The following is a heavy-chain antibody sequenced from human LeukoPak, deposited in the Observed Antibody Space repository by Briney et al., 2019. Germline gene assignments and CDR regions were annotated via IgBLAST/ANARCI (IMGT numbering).Heavy chain of an antibody. CDR1: GGSISGHY. CDR2: IYYSGST. Sequence: SETLSLTCTVSGGSISGHYWSWIRQPPGKGLEWIGFIYYSGSTNYNPSLKSRVTISEDTSNNQFSLKLTSVTAADTAVYYCARGDNYAGPLDIWGQGTMVTVSS. D-gene: IGHD2-2*01. CDR3: ARGDNYAGPLDI. V-gene: IGHV4-59*11. J-gene: IGHJ3*02.